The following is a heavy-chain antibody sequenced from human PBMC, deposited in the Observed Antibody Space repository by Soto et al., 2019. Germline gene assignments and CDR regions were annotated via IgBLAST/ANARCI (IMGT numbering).Heavy chain of an antibody. D-gene: IGHD3-22*01. Sequence: GGSLRLSCAASGFTFSTYAMAWVRQAPGKGLEWVSGVSASGLNTDYADPVKGRFYISRDNSKNTVSLHMNSLRAEDTALYYCARAGTYYYDSSGPRFDPWGQGTLVTVSS. CDR1: GFTFSTYA. J-gene: IGHJ5*02. V-gene: IGHV3-23*01. CDR3: ARAGTYYYDSSGPRFDP. CDR2: VSASGLNT.